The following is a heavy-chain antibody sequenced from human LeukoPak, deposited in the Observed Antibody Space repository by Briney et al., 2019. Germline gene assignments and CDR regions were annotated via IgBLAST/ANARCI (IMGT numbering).Heavy chain of an antibody. Sequence: GGSLRLSCAASGFTFSSYEMNWVRQAPGKGLEWVSYISSSGSTIYYADSVKGRFTISRDNSKNTLYLQMNSLRAEDTAVYYCARDKSSGSYYNYYYMDVWGKGTTVTVSS. V-gene: IGHV3-48*03. J-gene: IGHJ6*03. D-gene: IGHD1-26*01. CDR1: GFTFSSYE. CDR3: ARDKSSGSYYNYYYMDV. CDR2: ISSSGSTI.